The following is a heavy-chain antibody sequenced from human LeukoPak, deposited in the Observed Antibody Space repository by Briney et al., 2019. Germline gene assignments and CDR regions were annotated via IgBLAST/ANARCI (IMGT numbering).Heavy chain of an antibody. V-gene: IGHV1-18*01. Sequence: ASVKVSCKASGYTFTSYGISWVRQAPGQGLEWMGWISAYNGNTNYAQKLQGRVTMTTDTSTSTACMELRSLRSDDTAVYYCARSYSGSYYAYYYYMDVWGKGTTVTVSS. D-gene: IGHD1-26*01. CDR1: GYTFTSYG. CDR2: ISAYNGNT. CDR3: ARSYSGSYYAYYYYMDV. J-gene: IGHJ6*03.